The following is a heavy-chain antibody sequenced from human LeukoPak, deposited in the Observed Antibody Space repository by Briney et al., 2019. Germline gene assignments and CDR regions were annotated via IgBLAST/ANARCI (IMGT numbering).Heavy chain of an antibody. CDR3: AREYSIFGVVD. V-gene: IGHV4-30-4*01. D-gene: IGHD3-3*01. CDR1: GGSISSGDYY. Sequence: SETLSLTCTVSGGSISSGDYYWSWICQPPGKGLEWIGYIYYSGSTYYNPSLKSRVTISVDTSKNQFSLKLSSVTAADTAVYYCAREYSIFGVVDWGQGTLVTVSS. J-gene: IGHJ4*02. CDR2: IYYSGST.